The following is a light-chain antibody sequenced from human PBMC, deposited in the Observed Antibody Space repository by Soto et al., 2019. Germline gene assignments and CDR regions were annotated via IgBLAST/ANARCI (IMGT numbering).Light chain of an antibody. CDR3: ATWDDRLSGWV. CDR2: RDN. V-gene: IGLV1-47*01. Sequence: QSVLTQPPSPSGTPGQRVTLSCSGSSSNIERNYVYWYQQLPGTAPKLLIFRDNQRPSGVPDRFSWSKSGSSASLAISGLLSEDEADYFCATWDDRLSGWVFGGGTKLTVL. CDR1: SSNIERNY. J-gene: IGLJ3*02.